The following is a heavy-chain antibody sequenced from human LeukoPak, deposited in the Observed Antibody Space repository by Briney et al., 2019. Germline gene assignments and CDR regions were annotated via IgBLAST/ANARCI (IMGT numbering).Heavy chain of an antibody. D-gene: IGHD6-19*01. CDR1: GYTFTSYG. CDR2: ISAYNGNT. J-gene: IGHJ4*02. Sequence: ASVKVSCKASGYTFTSYGISWVRQAPGQGLEWMGWISAYNGNTNYAQKLQGRVTMTTDTSTSTAYMELRSLRSDDTAVYYCARDHFGGWPTVGHFDYWGQGTLVTVSS. V-gene: IGHV1-18*01. CDR3: ARDHFGGWPTVGHFDY.